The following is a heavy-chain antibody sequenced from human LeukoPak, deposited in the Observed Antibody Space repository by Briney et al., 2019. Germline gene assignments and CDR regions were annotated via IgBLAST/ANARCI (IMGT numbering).Heavy chain of an antibody. CDR2: ISAYNGNT. V-gene: IGHV1-18*01. CDR3: ARGAPVKNYVWGSYRYAQNWFDP. J-gene: IGHJ5*02. CDR1: GYTFTSYG. D-gene: IGHD3-16*02. Sequence: ASVKVSCKASGYTFTSYGISWVRQAPGHGLEWMGWISAYNGNTNYAQKLQGRVTMTTDTSTSTAYMELRSLRSDDTAVYYCARGAPVKNYVWGSYRYAQNWFDPWGQGTLVTVSS.